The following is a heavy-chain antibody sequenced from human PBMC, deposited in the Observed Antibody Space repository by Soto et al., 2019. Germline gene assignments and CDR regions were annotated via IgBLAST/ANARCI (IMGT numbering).Heavy chain of an antibody. CDR2: IWYDGSNK. V-gene: IGHV3-33*01. CDR3: ARDPIRYFDWLYAYYFDY. D-gene: IGHD3-9*01. Sequence: GGSLRLSCAASGFTFSSYVMHWVRQAPGKGLEWVAVIWYDGSNKYYADSVKGRFTISRDNSKNTLYLQMNSLRAEDTAVYYCARDPIRYFDWLYAYYFDYWGQGTLVTVSS. CDR1: GFTFSSYV. J-gene: IGHJ4*02.